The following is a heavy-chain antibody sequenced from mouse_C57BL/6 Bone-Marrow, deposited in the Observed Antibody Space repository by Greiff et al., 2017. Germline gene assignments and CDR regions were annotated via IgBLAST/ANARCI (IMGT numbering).Heavy chain of an antibody. V-gene: IGHV1-61*01. D-gene: IGHD3-2*02. CDR1: GYTFTSYW. Sequence: QVQLQQPGAELVRPGSSVKLSCKASGYTFTSYWMDWVKQRPGQGLEWIGNIYPSDSETPYNQTFKNKATLTVDKSSSTTYMQLSSLTVEDSAVYYCTRRLRNWFAYWGQGTLVTVSA. J-gene: IGHJ3*01. CDR2: IYPSDSET. CDR3: TRRLRNWFAY.